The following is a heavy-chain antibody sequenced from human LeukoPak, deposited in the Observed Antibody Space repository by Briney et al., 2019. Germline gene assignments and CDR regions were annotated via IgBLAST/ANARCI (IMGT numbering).Heavy chain of an antibody. Sequence: GASVKVSCKASGYTFTSYDINWVRQATGQGLEWMGWMNPNGGNTGYAQKFQGRVTMTRNTSISTAYMELSSLRAEDTAVYYCAKDAAAGTRPYYSDYWGQGTLVTVSS. V-gene: IGHV1-8*01. J-gene: IGHJ4*02. CDR3: AKDAAAGTRPYYSDY. D-gene: IGHD6-13*01. CDR2: MNPNGGNT. CDR1: GYTFTSYD.